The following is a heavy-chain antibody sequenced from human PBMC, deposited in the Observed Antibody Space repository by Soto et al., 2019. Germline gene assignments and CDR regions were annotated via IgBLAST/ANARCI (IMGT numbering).Heavy chain of an antibody. D-gene: IGHD3-3*01. CDR2: ISSISSTI. V-gene: IGHV3-48*01. CDR3: ARFPPFGVVPGFDY. CDR1: GFTFSSYS. Sequence: EVKLVESGGGLVQPGGSLRLSCAASGFTFSSYSMNWVRQAPGKGLEWVSYISSISSTIYYADSVKGRFTISRDNAKNSLYLQMNSLRAEDTAVYYCARFPPFGVVPGFDYWGQGTLVTVSS. J-gene: IGHJ4*02.